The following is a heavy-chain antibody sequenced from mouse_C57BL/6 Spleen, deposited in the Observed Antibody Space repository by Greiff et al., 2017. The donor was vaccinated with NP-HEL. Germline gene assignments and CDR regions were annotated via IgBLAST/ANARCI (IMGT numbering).Heavy chain of an antibody. CDR2: INPSNGGT. V-gene: IGHV1-53*01. J-gene: IGHJ2*01. D-gene: IGHD2-3*01. CDR1: DYTFTSYW. CDR3: ARSGGGYYVRDD. Sequence: QVQLQQPGTELVKPGASVKLSCKASDYTFTSYWMHWVKQRPGQGLEWIGNINPSNGGTNYNEKFKSKATLTVDKSSSTAYMQLSSLSAEDSAYYYGARSGGGYYVRDDWGQGTTLTVSS.